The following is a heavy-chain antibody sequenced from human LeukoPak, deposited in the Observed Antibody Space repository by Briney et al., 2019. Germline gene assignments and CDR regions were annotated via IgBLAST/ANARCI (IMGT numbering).Heavy chain of an antibody. CDR1: GFTFDDYD. D-gene: IGHD6-19*01. V-gene: IGHV3-21*01. CDR2: ISSSSSYI. CDR3: ARDSSAPGSYYYMDV. J-gene: IGHJ6*03. Sequence: GGSLRLSCAASGFTFDDYDMSWVRQAPGKGLEWVSSISSSSSYIYYADSVKGRFTISRDNAKNSLYLQMNSLRAEDTAVYYCARDSSAPGSYYYMDVWGKGTTVTISS.